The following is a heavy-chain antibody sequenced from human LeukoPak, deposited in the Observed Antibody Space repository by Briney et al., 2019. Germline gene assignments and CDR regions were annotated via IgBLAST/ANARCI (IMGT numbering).Heavy chain of an antibody. CDR1: GGSISSSSYY. V-gene: IGHV4-39*07. CDR2: IYYSGST. Sequence: KPSETLSLTCTVSGGSISSSSYYWGWIRQPPGKGLEWIGSIYYSGSTYYNPSLKSRVTISVDTSKNQISLKLSSVTAADTAVYYCARDAYYDFWSGYFYYMDVWGKGTTVTVSS. J-gene: IGHJ6*03. CDR3: ARDAYYDFWSGYFYYMDV. D-gene: IGHD3-3*01.